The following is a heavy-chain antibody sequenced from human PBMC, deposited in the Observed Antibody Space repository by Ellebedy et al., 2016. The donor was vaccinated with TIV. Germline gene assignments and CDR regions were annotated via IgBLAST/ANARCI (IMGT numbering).Heavy chain of an antibody. CDR1: GFTFSDYY. CDR2: ISSSGSTI. D-gene: IGHD1-1*01. J-gene: IGHJ4*02. V-gene: IGHV3-11*01. Sequence: GESLKISCAASGFTFSDYYMSWIRQAPGKGLEWVSYISSSGSTIYYADSVKGRFTISRDNAKNSLYLQMNSLRAEDTAVYYCARDESRTGFDYWGQGTLVTVSS. CDR3: ARDESRTGFDY.